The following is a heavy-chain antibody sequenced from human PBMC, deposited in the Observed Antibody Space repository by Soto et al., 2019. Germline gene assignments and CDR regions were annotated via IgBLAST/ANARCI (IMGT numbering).Heavy chain of an antibody. CDR2: ISYDGSNK. J-gene: IGHJ5*02. CDR3: AKVFDGGGFDP. CDR1: GFTFSSYG. D-gene: IGHD3-16*01. Sequence: GGSLRLSCAASGFTFSSYGMHWVRQAPGKGLEWVAVISYDGSNKYYADSVKGRFTISRDNSKNTLYLQMNSLRAEDTAVYYCAKVFDGGGFDPWGQGTLVTVSS. V-gene: IGHV3-30*18.